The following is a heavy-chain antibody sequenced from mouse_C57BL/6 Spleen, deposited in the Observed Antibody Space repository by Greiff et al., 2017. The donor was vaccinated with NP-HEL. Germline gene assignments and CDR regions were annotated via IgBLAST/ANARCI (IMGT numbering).Heavy chain of an antibody. D-gene: IGHD1-1*01. Sequence: QVQLQQPGAELVRPGSSVKLSCKASGYTFTSYWMHWVKQRPIQGLEWIGNIDPSDSETHYNQKFKDKATLTVDKSSSTAYMPLSSLTSEDSAVYYCASNYYGSSPYYAMDYWGQGTSVTVSS. V-gene: IGHV1-52*01. CDR2: IDPSDSET. CDR1: GYTFTSYW. J-gene: IGHJ4*01. CDR3: ASNYYGSSPYYAMDY.